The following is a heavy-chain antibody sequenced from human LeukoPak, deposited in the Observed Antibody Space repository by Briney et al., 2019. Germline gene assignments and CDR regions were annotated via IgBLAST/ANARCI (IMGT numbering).Heavy chain of an antibody. CDR1: GYTFTGYY. D-gene: IGHD3-9*01. CDR2: INPNSGGT. Sequence: ASVKVSCKASGYTFTGYYMHWVRQAPGQGLEWMGWINPNSGGTNYAQKFQGRVTMTRDTSISTAYMELSRLRSGDTAVYYCARLKPSTFDWLSKYYFDYWGQGTLVTVSS. V-gene: IGHV1-2*02. CDR3: ARLKPSTFDWLSKYYFDY. J-gene: IGHJ4*02.